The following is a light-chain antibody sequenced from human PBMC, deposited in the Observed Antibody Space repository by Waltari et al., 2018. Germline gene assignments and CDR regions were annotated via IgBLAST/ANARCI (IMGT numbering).Light chain of an antibody. J-gene: IGKJ2*01. V-gene: IGKV3-11*01. Sequence: EIVLTQSPATLSLSPGERATLSCRASQSVSSYLAWYQQKPGQAPRLLIYDASNRATGIRARFSGSGSGTDFTLTISSLEPEDFAVYYCQQRSNWPYTFGQGTKLEIK. CDR2: DAS. CDR1: QSVSSY. CDR3: QQRSNWPYT.